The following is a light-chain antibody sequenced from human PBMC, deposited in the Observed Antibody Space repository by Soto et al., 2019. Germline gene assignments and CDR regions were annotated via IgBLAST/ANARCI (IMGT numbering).Light chain of an antibody. J-gene: IGKJ2*01. Sequence: EVVLTQSPGTLSLSPGERATLSCRASQSVTSNYLAWYQQRPGHAPRLLIYGASIRATGVPDRFSGSGSGTDFTLTITRLEPEDFAVYYCQQYGTSPLMYTFGQGTKLDIK. CDR2: GAS. CDR1: QSVTSNY. V-gene: IGKV3-20*01. CDR3: QQYGTSPLMYT.